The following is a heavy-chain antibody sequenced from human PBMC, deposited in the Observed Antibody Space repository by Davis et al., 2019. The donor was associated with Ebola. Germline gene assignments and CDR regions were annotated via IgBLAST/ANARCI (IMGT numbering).Heavy chain of an antibody. V-gene: IGHV5-51*01. Sequence: GESLKISCKGSGYSFTSYWIGWVRQMPGKGLEWMGIIYPGDSDTRYSPSFQGQVTISADKSISTAYLQWSSLKASDTAMYYCARLAAAGILVSWFDPWGQGTLVTVST. CDR2: IYPGDSDT. CDR3: ARLAAAGILVSWFDP. J-gene: IGHJ5*02. CDR1: GYSFTSYW. D-gene: IGHD6-13*01.